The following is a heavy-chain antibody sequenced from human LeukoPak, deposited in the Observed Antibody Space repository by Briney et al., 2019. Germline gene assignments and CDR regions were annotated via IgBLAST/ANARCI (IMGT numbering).Heavy chain of an antibody. D-gene: IGHD2-21*01. Sequence: SETLSLTCTVSGGSISSGSYYWSWIRQPAGKGLEWIGRIYTSGSTNYNPSLKSRVTISVDTSKNQFSLKLSSVTAADTAVYYCARDPLETRGEPLSMVIANPPDWYFDLWGRGTLVTVSS. CDR1: GGSISSGSYY. J-gene: IGHJ2*01. CDR2: IYTSGST. CDR3: ARDPLETRGEPLSMVIANPPDWYFDL. V-gene: IGHV4-61*02.